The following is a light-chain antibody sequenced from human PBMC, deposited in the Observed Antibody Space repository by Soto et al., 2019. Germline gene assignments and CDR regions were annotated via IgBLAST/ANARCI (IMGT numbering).Light chain of an antibody. V-gene: IGKV1-5*03. CDR3: QQYNSYSPSWT. J-gene: IGKJ1*01. Sequence: DIQMTQSPSTLSASVGDRVTITCRASQSISSWLAWYQQKPGKAPKLLIYKASSLASGVPSRFSGSGSGTEFTLTISSLQPDDFATYYCQQYNSYSPSWTFGQGTKVEIK. CDR2: KAS. CDR1: QSISSW.